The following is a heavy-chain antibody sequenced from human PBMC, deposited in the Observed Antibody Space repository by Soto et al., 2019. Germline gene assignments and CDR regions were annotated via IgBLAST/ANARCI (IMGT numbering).Heavy chain of an antibody. V-gene: IGHV3-33*01. Sequence: QVQLVESGGGVVQPGRSLRLSCAASGFTFSSYGMHGVRQAPGTGMEWVAVIWYDGSNNYYADSVKGRFTSSRDNSKNTLYLQMNSLRAEDTAVYYCARDKDWCSDVPLSGAFDIWVQGAMVTVSS. D-gene: IGHD2-15*01. J-gene: IGHJ3*02. CDR3: ARDKDWCSDVPLSGAFDI. CDR1: GFTFSSYG. CDR2: IWYDGSNN.